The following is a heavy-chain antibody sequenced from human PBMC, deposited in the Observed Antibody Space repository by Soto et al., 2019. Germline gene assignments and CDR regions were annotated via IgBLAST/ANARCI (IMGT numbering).Heavy chain of an antibody. J-gene: IGHJ6*02. CDR1: GGSISSYY. Sequence: PSETLSLTCTVSGGSISSYYWSWIRQPTGKGLEWIGYIYYSGSTNYNPSLKSRVTISVDTSKNQFSLKLSSVTAADTAVYYCARALGYNWNYVGYYYGMDVWGQGTTVTV. CDR3: ARALGYNWNYVGYYYGMDV. D-gene: IGHD1-7*01. CDR2: IYYSGST. V-gene: IGHV4-59*01.